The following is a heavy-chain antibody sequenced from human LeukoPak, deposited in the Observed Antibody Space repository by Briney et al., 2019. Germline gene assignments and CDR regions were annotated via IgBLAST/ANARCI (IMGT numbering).Heavy chain of an antibody. CDR1: GFTFSDAW. D-gene: IGHD2-21*02. J-gene: IGHJ4*02. V-gene: IGHV3-15*01. Sequence: GGSLRLSCAASGFTFSDAWVSWVRQAPGMGLEWVGRIKSKTDGGTTDYAAPVKGRFTISRDDSSGTLYLLMNSLKTEDTTVYYCSTSLRGSDCCLDYWGQGTLVAVSS. CDR2: IKSKTDGGTT. CDR3: STSLRGSDCCLDY.